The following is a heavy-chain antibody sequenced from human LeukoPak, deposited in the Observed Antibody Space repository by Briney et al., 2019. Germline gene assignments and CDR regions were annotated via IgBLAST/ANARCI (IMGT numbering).Heavy chain of an antibody. CDR3: SRRYYYDSSGNKYYFDY. V-gene: IGHV1-18*01. CDR2: ISAYNGNT. J-gene: IGHJ4*02. CDR1: GYTFTSYG. Sequence: GASVKVSCKASGYTFTSYGISGVRQAPGQGLEGMGWISAYNGNTNYAQKLQGRVTMTIDTSTSTASMKLRCLTSADTAVYYCSRRYYYDSSGNKYYFDYWGQGTMVTVSS. D-gene: IGHD3-22*01.